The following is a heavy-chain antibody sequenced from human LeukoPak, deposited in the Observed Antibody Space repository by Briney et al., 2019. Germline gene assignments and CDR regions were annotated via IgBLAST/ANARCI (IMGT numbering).Heavy chain of an antibody. CDR3: AELGITMIGGV. CDR1: GFTFSTSW. V-gene: IGHV3-48*04. J-gene: IGHJ6*04. CDR2: ISSSGSTI. Sequence: HTGGSLRLSCEGSGFTFSTSWMHWVRQAPGKGLEWVSYISSSGSTIYYADSVKGRFTISRDNAKNSLYLQMNSLRAEDTAVYYCAELGITMIGGVWGKGTTVTISS. D-gene: IGHD3-10*02.